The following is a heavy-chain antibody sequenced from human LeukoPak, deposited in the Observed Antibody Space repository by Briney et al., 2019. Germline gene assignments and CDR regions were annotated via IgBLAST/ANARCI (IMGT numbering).Heavy chain of an antibody. CDR2: IYYSGST. CDR1: GFTFSDYY. CDR3: ARRRSGLFDY. Sequence: PGGSLRLSCAASGFTFSDYYMSWIRQAPGKGLEWVSYIYYSGSTKYHPSLKSRVNTSLDTSKNQFSLNLTSVTAADTAVYYCARRRSGLFDYWGQGILVTVSS. J-gene: IGHJ4*02. V-gene: IGHV4-59*08.